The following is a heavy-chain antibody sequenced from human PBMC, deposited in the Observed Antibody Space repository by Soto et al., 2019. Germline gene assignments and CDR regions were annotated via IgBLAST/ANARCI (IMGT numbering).Heavy chain of an antibody. CDR1: GGTFSSYA. J-gene: IGHJ6*02. Sequence: SVKVSCKASGGTFSSYAISWVRQAPGQGLEWMGGIIPIFGTANYAQKFQGRVTITADESTSTAYMELSSLRSEDTAVYYCAREEYSSSHYYYYYGMDVWGRGTTVTVSS. CDR2: IIPIFGTA. V-gene: IGHV1-69*13. CDR3: AREEYSSSHYYYYYGMDV. D-gene: IGHD6-6*01.